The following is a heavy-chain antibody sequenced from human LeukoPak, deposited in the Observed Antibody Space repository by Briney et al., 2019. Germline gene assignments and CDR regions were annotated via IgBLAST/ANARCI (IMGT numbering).Heavy chain of an antibody. CDR3: ARDYCSSTSCLFDY. V-gene: IGHV1-2*06. J-gene: IGHJ4*02. CDR1: GYTFTGYH. CDR2: INPNSGDT. D-gene: IGHD2-2*01. Sequence: ASVKASCKASGYTFTGYHMHWVRQAPGQGLEWMGRINPNSGDTNYAQKFQGRVTMTRDTSISTAYMDLSRLTSDDTAVYYCARDYCSSTSCLFDYWGQGTLVTVSS.